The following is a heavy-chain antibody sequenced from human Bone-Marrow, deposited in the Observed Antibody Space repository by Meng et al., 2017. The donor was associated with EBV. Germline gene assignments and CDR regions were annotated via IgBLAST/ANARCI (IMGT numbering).Heavy chain of an antibody. CDR1: EGPFRNDA. D-gene: IGHD5-18*01. V-gene: IGHV1-69*01. Sequence: QVALLRTSAELKRPGSAVKASGKTSEGPFRNDAIRWWRQAPGQGLEWLGGFRPTLGAPNYAQKFHGRVSITADESTSTHYMDLSSLRSEDTAMYYCASESVRGYTPDYWGQGTLVTVSS. CDR3: ASESVRGYTPDY. J-gene: IGHJ4*02. CDR2: FRPTLGAP.